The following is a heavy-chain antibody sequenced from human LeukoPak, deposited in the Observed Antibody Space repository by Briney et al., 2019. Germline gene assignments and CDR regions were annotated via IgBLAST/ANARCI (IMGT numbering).Heavy chain of an antibody. Sequence: GGSLRLSCAASGFTVSNNYMSWVRQAPGKGLEWVSVIYSGGGSYYADSVKGRFIISRDSSKNTLYLQMNSLRAEDTAVYYCGRDILYGSGSSNFDYWCQGTLVTVSS. J-gene: IGHJ4*02. D-gene: IGHD3-10*01. CDR1: GFTVSNNY. V-gene: IGHV3-66*01. CDR3: GRDILYGSGSSNFDY. CDR2: IYSGGGS.